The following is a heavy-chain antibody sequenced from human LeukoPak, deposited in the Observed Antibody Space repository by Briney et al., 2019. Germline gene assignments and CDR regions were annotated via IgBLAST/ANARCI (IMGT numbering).Heavy chain of an antibody. J-gene: IGHJ6*02. CDR1: GGSFSGYY. D-gene: IGHD4-23*01. Sequence: SETLSLTCAVYGGSFSGYYWSWIRQPPGKGLEWIGEINDSGSTNYNPSLKSRVTISGDTSKNQFSLKLSSVTAADTAVYYCARASFALRGSKYYYYYYGMDVWGQGTTVTVSS. CDR2: INDSGST. CDR3: ARASFALRGSKYYYYYYGMDV. V-gene: IGHV4-34*01.